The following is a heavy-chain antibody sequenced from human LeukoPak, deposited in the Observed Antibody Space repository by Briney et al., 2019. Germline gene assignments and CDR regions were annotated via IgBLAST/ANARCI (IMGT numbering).Heavy chain of an antibody. J-gene: IGHJ5*02. CDR1: GYTFTTYG. CDR3: ARDLIAVRPGWFDP. Sequence: ASVKVSCKASGYTFTTYGISWVRLAPGQGLEWMGWISAYNGNTNYAQQFQGRVTMTTDTSMSTAYTELRSLRSDDTAVYYCARDLIAVRPGWFDPWGQGSLATVSS. V-gene: IGHV1-18*01. CDR2: ISAYNGNT. D-gene: IGHD6-6*01.